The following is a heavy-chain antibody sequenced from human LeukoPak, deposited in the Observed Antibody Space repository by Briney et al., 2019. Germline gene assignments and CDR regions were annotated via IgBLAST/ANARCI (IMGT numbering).Heavy chain of an antibody. D-gene: IGHD3-16*01. CDR3: ASSGELPPDYYYYYGMDV. Sequence: PSETLSLTCAVYGGSFSGYYWSWIRQPPGKGLEWIGEINHSGSTNYNPSLKSRVTISVDTSKNQFSLKLSSVTAADTAVYYRASSGELPPDYYYYYGMDVWGQGTTVTVSS. J-gene: IGHJ6*02. CDR1: GGSFSGYY. V-gene: IGHV4-34*01. CDR2: INHSGST.